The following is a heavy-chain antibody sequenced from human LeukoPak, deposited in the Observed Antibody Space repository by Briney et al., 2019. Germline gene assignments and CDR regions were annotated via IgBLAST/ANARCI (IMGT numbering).Heavy chain of an antibody. CDR1: VFTVSSNY. D-gene: IGHD1-26*01. V-gene: IGHV3-53*01. CDR2: IYSGGST. J-gene: IGHJ6*02. Sequence: GGSLRLSCAASVFTVSSNYMSWGRQAPGKGLEWVSVIYSGGSTDYADSVKGRFTISRDNSKNTLYLQMNSLRAEDTAVYYCARGNSGSHYVEYYYGMDVWGQGTTVTVSS. CDR3: ARGNSGSHYVEYYYGMDV.